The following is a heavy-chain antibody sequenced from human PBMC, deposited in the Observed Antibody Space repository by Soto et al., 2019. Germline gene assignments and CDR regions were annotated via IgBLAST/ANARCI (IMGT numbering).Heavy chain of an antibody. CDR2: ISYDGSNK. J-gene: IGHJ4*02. D-gene: IGHD6-13*01. Sequence: QVQLVESGGGVVQPGRSLRLSCAASGFTFSSYGMHWVRQAPGKGLEWVAVISYDGSNKYYADSVKGRFTISRDNSKNPLYLQMNSLGAEDTAVYYCAKEQDGIAAAFFDYWGQGTLVTVSS. V-gene: IGHV3-30*18. CDR1: GFTFSSYG. CDR3: AKEQDGIAAAFFDY.